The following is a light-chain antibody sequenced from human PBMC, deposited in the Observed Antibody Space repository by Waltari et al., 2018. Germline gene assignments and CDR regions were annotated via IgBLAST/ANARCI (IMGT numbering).Light chain of an antibody. CDR3: LLTCSAPIGV. V-gene: IGLV7-46*01. CDR2: QIS. Sequence: QAVVTQEPSLTVSPGGTVTLTCGSSTGIVTSGHYPCWVQKKPGKAPRTLIYQISHKHSCTPARFSGSLLGGKAALTVSGAQPEDEAEDYSLLTCSAPIGVFGGGTKLTVL. CDR1: TGIVTSGHY. J-gene: IGLJ2*01.